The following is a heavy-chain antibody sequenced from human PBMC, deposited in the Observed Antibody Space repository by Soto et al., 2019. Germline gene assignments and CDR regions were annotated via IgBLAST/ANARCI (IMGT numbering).Heavy chain of an antibody. D-gene: IGHD6-13*01. CDR2: IYYSGST. J-gene: IGHJ5*02. Sequence: SETLSLTCTVSGGSISSGGYYWSWIRQHPGKGLEWIGYIYYSGSTYYNPSLKSRVTISVDTSKNQFSLKLSSVTAADTAVYYCAREVKGVVAAAGPHDWFDPWGQGTLVTVSS. CDR1: GGSISSGGYY. CDR3: AREVKGVVAAAGPHDWFDP. V-gene: IGHV4-31*02.